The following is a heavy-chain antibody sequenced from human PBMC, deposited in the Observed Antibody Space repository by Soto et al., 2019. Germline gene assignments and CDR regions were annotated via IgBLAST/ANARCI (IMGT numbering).Heavy chain of an antibody. Sequence: SVSNAWMNWVRQAPGKGLEWVGRIKSKTDGGTTDYAAPVKGRFTISRDDSENTLYLQMNSLTTEDTAVYYCTTSPLGYCSSSSCYAYFDYWGRGSLVTVSS. CDR3: TTSPLGYCSSSSCYAYFDY. V-gene: IGHV3-15*07. CDR2: IKSKTDGGTT. D-gene: IGHD2-2*01. J-gene: IGHJ4*02. CDR1: SVSNAW.